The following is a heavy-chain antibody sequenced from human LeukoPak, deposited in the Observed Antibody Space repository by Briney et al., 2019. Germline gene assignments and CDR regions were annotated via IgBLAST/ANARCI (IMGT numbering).Heavy chain of an antibody. CDR3: ARGIAARPFDY. CDR1: GGSISSYY. J-gene: IGHJ4*02. Sequence: SETLSLTCTGSGGSISSYYWSWIRQPPGKGLEWIGYIYYSGSTNYNPSLKSRVTISVDTSKNQFSLKLSSVTAADTAVYYCARGIAARPFDYWGQGTLVTVSS. CDR2: IYYSGST. V-gene: IGHV4-59*01. D-gene: IGHD6-6*01.